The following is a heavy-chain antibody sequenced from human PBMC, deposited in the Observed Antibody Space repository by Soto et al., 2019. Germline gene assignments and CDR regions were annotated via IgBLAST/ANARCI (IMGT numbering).Heavy chain of an antibody. Sequence: PGGSLRLCCAASGFTFSSYAMSWVRQAPGKGLEWVSAISGSGGSTYYADSVKGRFTISRDNSKNTLYLQMNSLRAEDTAVYYCAKDPAYYYGSGSYSSYYYGMAVWGQGTTVTVSS. CDR1: GFTFSSYA. J-gene: IGHJ6*02. V-gene: IGHV3-23*01. CDR3: AKDPAYYYGSGSYSSYYYGMAV. D-gene: IGHD3-10*01. CDR2: ISGSGGST.